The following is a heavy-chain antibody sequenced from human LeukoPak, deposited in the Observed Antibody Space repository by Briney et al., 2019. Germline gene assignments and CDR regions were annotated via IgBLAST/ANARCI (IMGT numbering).Heavy chain of an antibody. CDR3: AKSEGSSSWIYFGY. J-gene: IGHJ4*02. V-gene: IGHV3-30*02. CDR2: IRYDASNK. D-gene: IGHD6-13*01. CDR1: GFTFSSSG. Sequence: GGSLRLSCAASGFTFSSSGMHRVRQAPGKGLEWVAFIRYDASNKYYADSVKGRFTISRDNSKNTLSLQMNSLRVEDTAVYYCAKSEGSSSWIYFGYWGQGTLVTVSS.